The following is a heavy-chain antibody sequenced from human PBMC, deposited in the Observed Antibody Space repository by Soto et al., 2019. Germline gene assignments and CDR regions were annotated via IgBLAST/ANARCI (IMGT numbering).Heavy chain of an antibody. J-gene: IGHJ5*02. D-gene: IGHD1-26*01. Sequence: QLQLQESGPGLVKPSETLSLTCSVSGGSITPTSYSWGWIRRPPGKPLEWIGGIFYSGNTHYNTALMSRVTISIDTSENQFSLNLRSATAADTAVYYCARQSVGSNWLDPWGQGTLVTVSS. CDR3: ARQSVGSNWLDP. CDR1: GGSITPTSYS. CDR2: IFYSGNT. V-gene: IGHV4-39*01.